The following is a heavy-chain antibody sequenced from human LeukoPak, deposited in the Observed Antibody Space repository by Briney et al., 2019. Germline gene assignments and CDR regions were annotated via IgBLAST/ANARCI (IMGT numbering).Heavy chain of an antibody. V-gene: IGHV1-18*01. CDR1: GYTFTSYG. CDR2: ISAYNGNT. J-gene: IGHJ4*02. D-gene: IGHD3-10*01. Sequence: ASVKVYCKASGYTFTSYGISWVRQAPGQGLEWMGWISAYNGNTNYAQKLQGRVTMTTDTSTSTAYMELRSLRSDDTAVYYCARGRLLWFGVRGWPIDYWGQGTLVTVSS. CDR3: ARGRLLWFGVRGWPIDY.